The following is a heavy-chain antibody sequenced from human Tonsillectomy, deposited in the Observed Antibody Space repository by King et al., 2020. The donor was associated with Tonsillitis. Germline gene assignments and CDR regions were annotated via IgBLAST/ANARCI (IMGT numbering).Heavy chain of an antibody. CDR1: GGSIKNYY. D-gene: IGHD3-16*01. J-gene: IGHJ5*02. Sequence: QLQESGPGLVKPSETLSLTCAVSGGSIKNYYWSWIRLPPGEGLEWIGHIYFSGSTNYNPSLKSRVTISVDTSKNQISLKLNSVTAADTALYFCARGADYGWFDPWGQGALVTVSS. CDR3: ARGADYGWFDP. V-gene: IGHV4-59*01. CDR2: IYFSGST.